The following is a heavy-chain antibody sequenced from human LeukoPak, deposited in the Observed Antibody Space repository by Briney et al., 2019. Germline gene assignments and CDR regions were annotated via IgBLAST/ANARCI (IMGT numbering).Heavy chain of an antibody. CDR1: GYTFTTYG. J-gene: IGHJ6*03. Sequence: GASVKVSCKASGYTFTTYGLSWVRQAPGQGLEWLGWISTYDDNIKYAQSLQGRLTLTIDTSTSTAYMELRSLRSEDTAVYYCARGPVPAAMWGYYYYMDVWGKGTTVTVSS. D-gene: IGHD2-2*01. V-gene: IGHV1-18*01. CDR2: ISTYDDNI. CDR3: ARGPVPAAMWGYYYYMDV.